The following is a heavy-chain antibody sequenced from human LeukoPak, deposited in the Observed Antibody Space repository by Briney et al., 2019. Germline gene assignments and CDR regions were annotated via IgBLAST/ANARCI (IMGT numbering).Heavy chain of an antibody. D-gene: IGHD2-2*01. Sequence: SVKVSCKASGGTFSSYAISWVRQAPGQGLEWMGRIIPIFGIANYAQKFQGRVTITADKSTSTAYVELSSLRSEDTAVYYCARVNRYCSSTSCGMDYGMDVWGQGTTVTVSS. CDR2: IIPIFGIA. J-gene: IGHJ6*02. CDR3: ARVNRYCSSTSCGMDYGMDV. V-gene: IGHV1-69*04. CDR1: GGTFSSYA.